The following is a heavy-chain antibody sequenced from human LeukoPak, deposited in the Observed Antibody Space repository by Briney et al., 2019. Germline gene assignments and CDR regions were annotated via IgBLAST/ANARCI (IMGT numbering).Heavy chain of an antibody. CDR2: TYPGDSDT. D-gene: IGHD3-3*01. CDR1: GYSFTSYW. Sequence: GESLKISCKGSGYSFTSYWIGWVRQMPGKGLEWMGITYPGDSDTRYSPSFQGQVTISADKSISTAYLQWSSLKASDTAMYYCARQNYDFWSGYYTGAFDIWGQGTMVTVSS. J-gene: IGHJ3*02. CDR3: ARQNYDFWSGYYTGAFDI. V-gene: IGHV5-51*01.